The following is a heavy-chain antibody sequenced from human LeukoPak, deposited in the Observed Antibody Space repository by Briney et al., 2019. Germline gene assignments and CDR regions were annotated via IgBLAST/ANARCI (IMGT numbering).Heavy chain of an antibody. CDR1: GGTFSSYA. Sequence: ASVKVSCKASGGTFSSYAISWVRQAPGQGLEWIAWISAYNGNTNFAQRLQGRVTLTRDTSTGTAYMELRSLRSDDTAVYYCARANYYNSIYDAFDLWGQGTLVTVSS. CDR3: ARANYYNSIYDAFDL. CDR2: ISAYNGNT. D-gene: IGHD3-22*01. V-gene: IGHV1-18*01. J-gene: IGHJ3*01.